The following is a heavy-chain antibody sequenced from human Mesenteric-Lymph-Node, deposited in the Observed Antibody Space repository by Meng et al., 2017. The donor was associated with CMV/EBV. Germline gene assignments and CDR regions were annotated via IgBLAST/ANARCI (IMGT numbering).Heavy chain of an antibody. CDR2: INHSGST. V-gene: IGHV4-34*01. D-gene: IGHD2-2*01. CDR1: GWSFSGYY. CDR3: PRGRCSSTSCYYLYYYYGMDV. Sequence: SETLSLTCAVYGWSFSGYYLSWIRQPPGKGLEWIGEINHSGSTNYNPSPKSRITISVDTSKNQFSLKLNSVTAADTAVYYCPRGRCSSTSCYYLYYYYGMDVWGQGTTVTVSS. J-gene: IGHJ6*02.